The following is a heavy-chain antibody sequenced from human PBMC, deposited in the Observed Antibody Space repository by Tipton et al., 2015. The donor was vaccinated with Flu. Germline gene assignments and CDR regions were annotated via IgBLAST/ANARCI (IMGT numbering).Heavy chain of an antibody. J-gene: IGHJ4*02. CDR3: ARRGSSGWSFFFDY. CDR1: GGSISSSSYY. CDR2: IYYSGNT. Sequence: LSLTCTVSGGSISSSSYYWGWIRQPPGKGLEWIGTIYYSGNTYYNPSLKSRVTISVDTSKNQFSLNLSSATAADTAVYYCARRGSSGWSFFFDYWGQGTLVIVSS. V-gene: IGHV4-39*01. D-gene: IGHD6-19*01.